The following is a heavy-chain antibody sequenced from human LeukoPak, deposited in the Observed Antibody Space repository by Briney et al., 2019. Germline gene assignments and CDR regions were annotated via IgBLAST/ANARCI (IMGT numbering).Heavy chain of an antibody. Sequence: SETLSLTCTVSGGSVRNYYWSWIRQSAARGLEWIGRIYSGGDTYHNPSLTGRVTLSVDTSKNQFSLTLTSVTAADTAVYFCARDAAPQGITMFWTIWGHGTMVSVSS. J-gene: IGHJ3*02. V-gene: IGHV4-4*07. D-gene: IGHD3-10*02. CDR2: IYSGGDT. CDR3: ARDAAPQGITMFWTI. CDR1: GGSVRNYY.